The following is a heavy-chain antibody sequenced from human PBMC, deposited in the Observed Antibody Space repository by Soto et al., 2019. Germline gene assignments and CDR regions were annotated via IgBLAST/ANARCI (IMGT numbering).Heavy chain of an antibody. Sequence: SETLSLTCTVSGGSVSSGSYYWSWIRQPPGKGLEWIGYIYYSGSINYNPSLKSRVTISVDTSKNQFSLKLSSVTAADTAVYYCAITSYDSSGYYLYLYSGPGTLGTVS. CDR3: AITSYDSSGYYLYLY. J-gene: IGHJ4*02. D-gene: IGHD3-22*01. V-gene: IGHV4-61*01. CDR2: IYYSGSI. CDR1: GGSVSSGSYY.